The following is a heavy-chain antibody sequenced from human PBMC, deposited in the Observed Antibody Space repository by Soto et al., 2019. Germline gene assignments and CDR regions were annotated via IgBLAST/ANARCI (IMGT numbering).Heavy chain of an antibody. CDR3: VMVDNYVTPTPQDV. CDR2: ISPYTGNT. Sequence: QVQLVQSGDEVKKPGASVKVSCKASGYIFVNYGIAWVRQAPGQGLEWMGWISPYTGNTHSATKVQGRLTMTTDTSTNTAYKGPGSLTSDDTAVYYCVMVDNYVTPTPQDVWGQGTTVTVSS. CDR1: GYIFVNYG. J-gene: IGHJ6*02. V-gene: IGHV1-18*01. D-gene: IGHD3-16*01.